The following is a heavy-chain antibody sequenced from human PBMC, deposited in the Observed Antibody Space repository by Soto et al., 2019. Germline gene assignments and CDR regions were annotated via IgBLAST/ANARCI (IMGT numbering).Heavy chain of an antibody. V-gene: IGHV4-59*08. J-gene: IGHJ6*02. CDR3: VRQGYGPLHCLVDV. D-gene: IGHD5-18*01. CDR1: GGSMSGYY. Sequence: PSETLSLTCTVSGGSMSGYYWSWIRLPPGKPMEWIGYVHDSWGAAYNPSLRSRVAISLDTSKSQFSLSLTSVSATDTAMYYCVRQGYGPLHCLVDVWGQGTTVTVSS. CDR2: VHDSWGA.